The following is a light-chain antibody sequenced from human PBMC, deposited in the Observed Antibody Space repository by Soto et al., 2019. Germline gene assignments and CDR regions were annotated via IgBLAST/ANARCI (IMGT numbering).Light chain of an antibody. Sequence: EIVLTQSPGSLSLSPGEGATLSCRASQSVSTTYLAWYQLKPGQAPRLVIYATSSRAAGIPDRFRGSGSVTEFTLTISSLEPEDVGVYFCQQYGNSPPYSFGQGTKLESK. J-gene: IGKJ2*03. CDR2: ATS. V-gene: IGKV3-20*01. CDR1: QSVSTTY. CDR3: QQYGNSPPYS.